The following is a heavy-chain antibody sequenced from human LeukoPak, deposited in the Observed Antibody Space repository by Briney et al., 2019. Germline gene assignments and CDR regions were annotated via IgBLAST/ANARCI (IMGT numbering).Heavy chain of an antibody. CDR2: IYSDNT. CDR1: GSTVSSNS. J-gene: IGHJ4*02. CDR3: ARRAGAYSHPYDY. Sequence: GGSLRLSCTVSGSTVSSNSMSWVRQAPGKGLEWVSFIYSDNTHYSDSVKGRFTISRDNSKNTLYLQMNSLRAEDTAVYYCARRAGAYSHPYDYWGQGTLVTVSS. D-gene: IGHD4/OR15-4a*01. V-gene: IGHV3-53*01.